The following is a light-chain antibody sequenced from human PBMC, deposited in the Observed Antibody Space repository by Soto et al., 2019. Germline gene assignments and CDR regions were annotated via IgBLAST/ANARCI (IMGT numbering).Light chain of an antibody. V-gene: IGKV1-6*01. CDR3: LLDFSYFWA. CDR2: AAS. Sequence: IQMTRTPSSRSASVGEIVTITCLASQGISSYLAWYQQKPGKAPKLLIYAASTLQSGVPSRFSGSGSGTDFTLTISSLQPEDFATYYCLLDFSYFWAFGQGTKVDIK. CDR1: QGISSY. J-gene: IGKJ1*01.